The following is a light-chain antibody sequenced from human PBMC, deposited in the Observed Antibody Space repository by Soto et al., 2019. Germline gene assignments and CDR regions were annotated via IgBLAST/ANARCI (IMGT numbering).Light chain of an antibody. J-gene: IGLJ2*01. CDR2: LSSDDSH. CDR1: SGHSSYA. Sequence: QAVVTQSPSASASLGASVKLTCTLSSGHSSYAIAWQQQQPEKGPRYLMKLSSDDSHSKGDGIPDRFSGSSSGAERYLTISSLQSEDEADYYCQTWDTGARVVFGGGTKLTVL. CDR3: QTWDTGARVV. V-gene: IGLV4-69*01.